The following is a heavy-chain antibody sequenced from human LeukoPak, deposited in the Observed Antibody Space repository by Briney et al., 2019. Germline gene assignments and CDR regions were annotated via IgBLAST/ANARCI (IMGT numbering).Heavy chain of an antibody. J-gene: IGHJ4*02. CDR3: ATVGATVNY. CDR1: EYTLTELS. Sequence: ASVKVSCKVSEYTLTELSMNWVRQAPGKGLEWMGGFDPEDGGTIYAQKFQGRVTMTEDTSTDTAYMELSSLRSEDTAVYYCATVGATVNYWGQGTLVTVSS. V-gene: IGHV1-24*01. CDR2: FDPEDGGT. D-gene: IGHD1-26*01.